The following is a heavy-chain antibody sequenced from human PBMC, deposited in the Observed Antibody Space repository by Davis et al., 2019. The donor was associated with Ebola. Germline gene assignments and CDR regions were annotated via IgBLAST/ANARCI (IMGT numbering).Heavy chain of an antibody. D-gene: IGHD3-22*01. CDR2: ISSSSYYI. J-gene: IGHJ4*02. Sequence: GGSLRLSCAASGFTFDSYSMNWVRQAPGKGLEWVSSISSSSYYIYYADSVKGRFTISRDNAKNSLYLQMNSLRAEDTAVYYCARRPHYYDTLVAYFDYWGQGTLVTVSS. V-gene: IGHV3-21*04. CDR3: ARRPHYYDTLVAYFDY. CDR1: GFTFDSYS.